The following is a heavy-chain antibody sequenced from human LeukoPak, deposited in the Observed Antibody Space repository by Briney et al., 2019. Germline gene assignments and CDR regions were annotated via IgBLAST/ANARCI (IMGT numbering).Heavy chain of an antibody. V-gene: IGHV3-23*01. Sequence: GGSLRLSCAASGFTFSSYAMSWVRQAPGKGLEWVSAISGSGGSTYYADSVKGRFTISRDNSKNTLYLQMNSLRAEDTAVYYCAKDPGTCGGDCYYLFDHWGQGTLVTVSS. D-gene: IGHD2-21*02. CDR2: ISGSGGST. J-gene: IGHJ4*02. CDR1: GFTFSSYA. CDR3: AKDPGTCGGDCYYLFDH.